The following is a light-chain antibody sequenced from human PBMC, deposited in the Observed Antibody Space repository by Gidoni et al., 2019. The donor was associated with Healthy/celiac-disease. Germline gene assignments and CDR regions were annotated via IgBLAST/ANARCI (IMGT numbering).Light chain of an antibody. CDR1: QSLSSW. CDR2: DAS. CDR3: QQYNSYPRT. J-gene: IGKJ1*01. Sequence: DIQMTQSPSTLSASVGDRVTITCRASQSLSSWLAWYQQKPGKAPKLLIYDASSLESGVPSRFSGSVSWTEFTLTIRSLQPDDFATYYCQQYNSYPRTFGQGTKVEIK. V-gene: IGKV1-5*01.